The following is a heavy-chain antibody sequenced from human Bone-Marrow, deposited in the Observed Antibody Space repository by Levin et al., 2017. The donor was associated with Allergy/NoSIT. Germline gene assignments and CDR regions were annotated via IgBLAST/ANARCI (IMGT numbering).Heavy chain of an antibody. CDR2: ISYDGSKN. CDR3: ARGDYYDSSGYYPSGY. J-gene: IGHJ4*02. V-gene: IGHV3-30*04. CDR1: GFIFSSYS. Sequence: GGSLRLSCAASGFIFSSYSMHWVRQAPGKGLEWVAVISYDGSKNYYADSVKGRLTISRDNSKNTLYLQMNSLRAEDTAVYYCARGDYYDSSGYYPSGYWGQGTLVTVSS. D-gene: IGHD3-22*01.